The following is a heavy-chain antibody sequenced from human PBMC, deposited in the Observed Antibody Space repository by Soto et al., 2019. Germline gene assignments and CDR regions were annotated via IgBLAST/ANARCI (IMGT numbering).Heavy chain of an antibody. V-gene: IGHV1-69*01. Sequence: QVQLVQSGAEVRKPGSSVKVSCKASGGTFSSYAISWVRQVPGQGLEWMGEIISMVGAAMDAQKVQGRVTITADESASTAYMEMSSLRSEDTATYYCARGGKERFRGSGMDVWGQGTTVTVS. CDR2: IISMVGAA. CDR1: GGTFSSYA. CDR3: ARGGKERFRGSGMDV. D-gene: IGHD1-1*01. J-gene: IGHJ6*02.